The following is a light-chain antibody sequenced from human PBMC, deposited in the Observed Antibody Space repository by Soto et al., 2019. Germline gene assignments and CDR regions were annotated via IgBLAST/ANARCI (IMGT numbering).Light chain of an antibody. CDR2: DVS. CDR3: SSYTSSRTRV. J-gene: IGLJ2*01. CDR1: SSDVGGYNY. V-gene: IGLV2-14*03. Sequence: QSALTQPASVSGSPEQSITISCTGTSSDVGGYNYVSWYQHHPGKAPKLMIYDVSNRPSGVSNRFSGSKSGNTASLTISGLQAEDEADYYCSSYTSSRTRVFGGGTKLTVL.